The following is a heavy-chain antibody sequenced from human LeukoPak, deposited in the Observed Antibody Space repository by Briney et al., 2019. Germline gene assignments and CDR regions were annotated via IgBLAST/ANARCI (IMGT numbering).Heavy chain of an antibody. CDR3: ASRITMRVSLGYFDL. J-gene: IGHJ2*01. V-gene: IGHV4-59*12. CDR2: IYHSGST. CDR1: GGSINTYF. Sequence: PSETLSLTCTVSGGSINTYFWSWIRQPPGEGLECIGSIYHSGSTNYNPSLKSRVTISVDKSKNQFSLKLSSVTAADTAVYYCASRITMRVSLGYFDLWGRGTLVTVSS. D-gene: IGHD3-22*01.